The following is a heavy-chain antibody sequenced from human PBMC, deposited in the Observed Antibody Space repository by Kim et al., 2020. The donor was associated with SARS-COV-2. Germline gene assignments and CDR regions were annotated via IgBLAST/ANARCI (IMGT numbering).Heavy chain of an antibody. CDR2: IKSKTDGGTT. V-gene: IGHV3-15*01. D-gene: IGHD4-17*01. CDR3: TTDYGDYTPMAYYYYGMDV. CDR1: GFTFSNAW. Sequence: GGSLRLSCAASGFTFSNAWMSWVRQAPGKGLEWVGRIKSKTDGGTTDYAAPVKGRFTISRDDSKNTLYLQMNSLKTEDTAVYYCTTDYGDYTPMAYYYYGMDVWGQGTTVTVSS. J-gene: IGHJ6*02.